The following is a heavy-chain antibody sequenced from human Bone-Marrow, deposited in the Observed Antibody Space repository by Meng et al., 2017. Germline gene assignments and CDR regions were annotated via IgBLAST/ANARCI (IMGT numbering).Heavy chain of an antibody. D-gene: IGHD3-22*01. CDR2: ISYDGSNK. CDR3: ARPRNDFYLNMNYYDSRGYYFDY. CDR1: GFTFSSYA. J-gene: IGHJ4*02. Sequence: GGSLRLSCAASGFTFSSYAMHWVRQAPGKGLEWVAVISYDGSNKYYADSVKGRFTISRDNSKNTLYLQMNSLRAEDTAVYYCARPRNDFYLNMNYYDSRGYYFDYWGQGTLVTVSS. V-gene: IGHV3-30*01.